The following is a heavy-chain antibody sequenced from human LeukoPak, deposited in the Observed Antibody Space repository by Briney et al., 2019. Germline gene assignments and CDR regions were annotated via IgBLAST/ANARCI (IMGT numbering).Heavy chain of an antibody. CDR1: GFTFSSYS. D-gene: IGHD6-19*01. V-gene: IGHV3-23*01. J-gene: IGHJ4*02. CDR2: ISGSGGST. CDR3: ARTQGGWYSFDY. Sequence: WGSLTLSCAASGFTFSSYSMSWVRQAPGKGLEWVSVISGSGGSTYYAYSVKGRFTISRDNSKNTLYLQMNSLRAEDTAVYYCARTQGGWYSFDYWGQGTLVTVSS.